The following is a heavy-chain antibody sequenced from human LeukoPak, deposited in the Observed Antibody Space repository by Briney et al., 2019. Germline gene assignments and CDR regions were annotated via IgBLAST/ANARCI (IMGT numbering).Heavy chain of an antibody. J-gene: IGHJ4*02. CDR1: GFTFTSYS. V-gene: IGHV3-15*01. CDR3: IASRDDYNAFLLDY. CDR2: IKKKTDGGTT. Sequence: GGSLRLSCAASGFTFTSYSMNWVRQAPGRGLEWVGRIKKKTDGGTTDYGAPVKGRFTISRDDSGNTVSLQMNSLKTEDTAVYYCIASRDDYNAFLLDYWGQGTLLTVSS. D-gene: IGHD5-24*01.